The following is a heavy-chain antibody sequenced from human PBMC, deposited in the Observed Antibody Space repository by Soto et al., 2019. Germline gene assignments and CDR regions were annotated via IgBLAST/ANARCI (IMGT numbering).Heavy chain of an antibody. CDR3: AISQDRGGRTTFIY. D-gene: IGHD3-16*01. J-gene: IGHJ4*02. V-gene: IGHV3-9*01. CDR1: GFTFDDNA. CDR2: INWKSDI. Sequence: GWSLRLSCAVSGFTFDDNAMHWVRQAPEKGLEWVSGINWKSDIGYADSVKGRFTISRDNAENSLYLQMNSLRAEDTALYYCAISQDRGGRTTFIYWGQGTQVTGSS.